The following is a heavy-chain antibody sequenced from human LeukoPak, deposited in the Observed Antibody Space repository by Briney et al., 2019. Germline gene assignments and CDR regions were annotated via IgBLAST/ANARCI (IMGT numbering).Heavy chain of an antibody. CDR1: GFTFSSYW. D-gene: IGHD2-2*01. J-gene: IGHJ6*02. Sequence: PGGSLRLSCAASGFTFSSYWMHWVRHAPGKGLVWVSRINSDGSSTSYADSVKGRFTISRDNAKNTLYLQMNSLRAEDTAVYYCGGQLLWEYGMDVWGQGTTVIVSS. CDR3: GGQLLWEYGMDV. V-gene: IGHV3-74*01. CDR2: INSDGSST.